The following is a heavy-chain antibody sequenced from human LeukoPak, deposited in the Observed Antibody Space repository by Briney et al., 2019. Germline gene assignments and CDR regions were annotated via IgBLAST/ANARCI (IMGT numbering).Heavy chain of an antibody. CDR1: GGSFSGYY. D-gene: IGHD6-13*01. J-gene: IGHJ4*02. CDR3: ARHVLAAAVLFDY. CDR2: INHSGST. Sequence: PSETLSLTCAVYGGSFSGYYWSWIRQPPGKGLEWIGEINHSGSTNYNPSLKSRVTISVDTSKNQSSLKLSSVTAADTAVYYCARHVLAAAVLFDYWGQGTLVTVSS. V-gene: IGHV4-34*01.